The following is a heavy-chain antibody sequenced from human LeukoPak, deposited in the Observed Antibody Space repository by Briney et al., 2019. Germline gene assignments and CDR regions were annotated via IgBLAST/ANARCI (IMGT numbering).Heavy chain of an antibody. V-gene: IGHV3-7*03. CDR2: IKYDEIEK. CDR1: GCAFSSYW. Sequence: GGSLRLSCAASGCAFSSYWMSWVRQPPGKGLEWVANIKYDEIEKYHADSVKGRFTISRDNAKNSLYLQMNSLRAEDTAVYYCARDTGALVTHFDYWGQGTLVTVSS. J-gene: IGHJ4*02. CDR3: ARDTGALVTHFDY. D-gene: IGHD5-18*01.